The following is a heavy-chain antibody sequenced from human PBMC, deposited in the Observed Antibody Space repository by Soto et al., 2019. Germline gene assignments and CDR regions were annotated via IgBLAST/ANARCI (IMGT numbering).Heavy chain of an antibody. V-gene: IGHV3-21*06. Sequence: GSLRLSCAASGFTFSRYGMNWLRQAPGKGLEWVASISSSTSYVYYADSVKGRFSTSRDNAKNILYLEMYGLRTEDTAVYYCARDPSEGRVGNWFESWGQGTLVTVSS. CDR2: ISSSTSYV. CDR3: ARDPSEGRVGNWFES. D-gene: IGHD2-2*01. CDR1: GFTFSRYG. J-gene: IGHJ5*01.